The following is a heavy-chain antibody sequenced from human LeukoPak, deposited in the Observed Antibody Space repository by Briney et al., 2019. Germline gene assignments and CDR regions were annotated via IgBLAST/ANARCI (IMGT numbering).Heavy chain of an antibody. D-gene: IGHD3-3*01. CDR3: ARGKDHDFWNPFDH. J-gene: IGHJ4*02. CDR2: IYYSGST. CDR1: GGSISSYY. V-gene: IGHV4-59*01. Sequence: SETLSLTCTVSGGSISSYYWSWIRQPPGKGLEWIGYIYYSGSTNYNPSLKSRVTISVDTSKNQFSLKLSSVTAADTAVYYCARGKDHDFWNPFDHWGQGTLVTVSS.